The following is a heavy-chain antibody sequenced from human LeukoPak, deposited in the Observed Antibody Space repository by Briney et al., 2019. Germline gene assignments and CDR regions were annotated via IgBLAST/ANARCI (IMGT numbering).Heavy chain of an antibody. CDR3: ARDSPSSLYFDY. CDR1: GFTFSSYA. Sequence: GGSLRLSCAASGFTFSSYAMHWVRQAPGKGLEYVSAISSNGGSTYYANSVKGRFTISRDNSKNTLYLQMGSLRAEDMAVYYCARDSPSSLYFDYWGQGTLVTVSS. D-gene: IGHD3-10*01. V-gene: IGHV3-64*01. CDR2: ISSNGGST. J-gene: IGHJ4*02.